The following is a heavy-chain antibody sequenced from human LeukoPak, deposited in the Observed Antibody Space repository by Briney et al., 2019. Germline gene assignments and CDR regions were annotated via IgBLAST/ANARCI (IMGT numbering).Heavy chain of an antibody. D-gene: IGHD3-16*01. CDR3: ARETQITFGDQGFDY. Sequence: GGSLRPSCAASGFTFSSYEMNWARQAPGKGLEWVSYISSSGSTIYYADSVKGRFTISRDNAKNSLYLQMNSLRAEDTAVYYCARETQITFGDQGFDYWGQGTLVTVSS. CDR2: ISSSGSTI. J-gene: IGHJ4*02. CDR1: GFTFSSYE. V-gene: IGHV3-48*03.